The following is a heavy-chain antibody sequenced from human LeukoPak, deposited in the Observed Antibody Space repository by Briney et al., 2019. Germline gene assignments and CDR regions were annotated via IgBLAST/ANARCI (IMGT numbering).Heavy chain of an antibody. D-gene: IGHD3-10*01. CDR3: ARMGGSGSYYNDDYFDY. V-gene: IGHV1-2*02. CDR2: INPNSGGT. Sequence: GASVKVSCKASGYTFTSYDINWVRQATGQGLEWMGWINPNSGGTNYAQKFQGRVTMTRDTSISTAYMELSRLRSDDTAVYYCARMGGSGSYYNDDYFDYWGQGTLVTVSS. J-gene: IGHJ4*02. CDR1: GYTFTSYD.